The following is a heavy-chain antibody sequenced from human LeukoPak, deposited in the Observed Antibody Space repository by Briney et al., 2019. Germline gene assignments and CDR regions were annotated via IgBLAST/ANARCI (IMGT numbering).Heavy chain of an antibody. CDR2: INHSGST. CDR1: GGSFSGYY. D-gene: IGHD6-13*01. CDR3: ARGRGSSWSRGWFDP. V-gene: IGHV4-34*01. Sequence: SDTLSLTCAVYGGSFSGYYWSWIRQPPGKGLEWIGEINHSGSTNYNPSLKSRVTISVDTSKNQFSLKLSSVTAADTAVYYCARGRGSSWSRGWFDPRGQGTLVTVSS. J-gene: IGHJ5*02.